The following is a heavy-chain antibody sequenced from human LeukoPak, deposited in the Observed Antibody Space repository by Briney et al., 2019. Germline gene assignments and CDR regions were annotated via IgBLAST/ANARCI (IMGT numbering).Heavy chain of an antibody. V-gene: IGHV3-23*01. CDR3: AKDRLRAPFYIAVAGTFDY. CDR2: ISGSGGST. D-gene: IGHD6-19*01. Sequence: PGGSLRLSCAASGFTFSSYAMSWVRQAPGKGLEWVSAISGSGGSTYYADSVKGRFTISRDNSKNTLYLQMNSLRAEDAAVYYCAKDRLRAPFYIAVAGTFDYWGQGPLVTVSS. J-gene: IGHJ4*02. CDR1: GFTFSSYA.